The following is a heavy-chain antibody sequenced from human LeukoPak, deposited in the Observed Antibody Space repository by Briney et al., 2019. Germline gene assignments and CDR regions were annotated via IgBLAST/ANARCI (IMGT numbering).Heavy chain of an antibody. V-gene: IGHV4-38-2*02. CDR2: TYHSGNT. CDR1: DYSISSGYY. D-gene: IGHD2-21*02. CDR3: ASGYCGGACQLGGVDM. Sequence: SETLSLTCTVSDYSISSGYYWGWIRQPPGKGLEWIGSTYHSGNTYYNPSLKSRVTISLDTSGNQFSLKLSSVTAADTAVYYCASGYCGGACQLGGVDMWGQGTMVTVSS. J-gene: IGHJ3*02.